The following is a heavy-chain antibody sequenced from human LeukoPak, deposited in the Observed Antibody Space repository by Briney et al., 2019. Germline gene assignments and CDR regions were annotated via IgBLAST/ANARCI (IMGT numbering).Heavy chain of an antibody. Sequence: GASVKVSCKASGGTFSSYAISWVRQAPGQGLEWMGGIIPIFGTANYAQKFQGRVTITADESTSTAYMELSRLRSDDTAVYYCARQEVAVSPFDYWGQGTLVTVSS. D-gene: IGHD6-19*01. CDR2: IIPIFGTA. J-gene: IGHJ4*02. CDR1: GGTFSSYA. CDR3: ARQEVAVSPFDY. V-gene: IGHV1-69*01.